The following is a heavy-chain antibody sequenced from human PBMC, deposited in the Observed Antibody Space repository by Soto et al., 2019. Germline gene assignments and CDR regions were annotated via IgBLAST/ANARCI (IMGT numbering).Heavy chain of an antibody. D-gene: IGHD3-9*01. J-gene: IGHJ3*02. CDR1: CGSVSSGSYY. CDR2: IYYSGST. Sequence: SETLSLTCTVSCGSVSSGSYYWSWIRQPPGKGLEWIGYIYYSGSTNYNPSLKSRVTISVDTSKNQFSLKLSSVTAADTAVYYCARDEYFDWLGAFDIWGQGTMVTVSS. V-gene: IGHV4-61*01. CDR3: ARDEYFDWLGAFDI.